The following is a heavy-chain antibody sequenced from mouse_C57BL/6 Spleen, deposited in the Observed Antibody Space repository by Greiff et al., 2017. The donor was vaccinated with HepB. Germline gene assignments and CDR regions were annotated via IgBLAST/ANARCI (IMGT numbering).Heavy chain of an antibody. D-gene: IGHD2-13*01. J-gene: IGHJ2*01. V-gene: IGHV1-76*01. Sequence: VQLQQSGAELVRPGASVKLSCKASGYTFTDYYINWVKQRPGQGLEWIARIYPGSGNTYYNEKFKGKATLTAEKSSSTAYMQLSSLTSEDSAVYFGARWGLYEYFDYWGQGTTLTVSS. CDR3: ARWGLYEYFDY. CDR1: GYTFTDYY. CDR2: IYPGSGNT.